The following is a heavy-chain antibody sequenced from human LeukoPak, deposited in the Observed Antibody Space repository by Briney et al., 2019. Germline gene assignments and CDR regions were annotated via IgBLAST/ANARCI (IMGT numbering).Heavy chain of an antibody. CDR3: ARRYCGGDCHSPYFDY. V-gene: IGHV3-7*01. Sequence: GGSLRLSCAAFGFTFSNYWMSWVRQAPGKGLEWVANIMQDGSEKYYVDSVKGRFTISRDNAKNSLYLQMNSLRAEDTAVYYCARRYCGGDCHSPYFDYWGQGTLVTVSS. J-gene: IGHJ4*02. D-gene: IGHD2-21*02. CDR1: GFTFSNYW. CDR2: IMQDGSEK.